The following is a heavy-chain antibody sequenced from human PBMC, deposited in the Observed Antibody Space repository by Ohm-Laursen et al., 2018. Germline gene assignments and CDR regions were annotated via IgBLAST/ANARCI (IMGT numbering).Heavy chain of an antibody. CDR3: ARGRRTTGWPYFDN. D-gene: IGHD1-1*01. V-gene: IGHV4-59*01. CDR2: IFHNGNA. Sequence: SETLSLTCTVSGGSISGYYWSWIRQPPGRGLEWIAYIFHNGNAVYNPSLKNRVTISVDTSRNQFSLKLNSVTAADTAVYYCARGRRTTGWPYFDNWGPGTLVIVSP. CDR1: GGSISGYY. J-gene: IGHJ4*02.